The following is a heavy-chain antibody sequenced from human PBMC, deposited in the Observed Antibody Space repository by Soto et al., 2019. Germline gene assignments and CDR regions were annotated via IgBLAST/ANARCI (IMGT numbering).Heavy chain of an antibody. CDR2: ISYDGSNK. V-gene: IGHV3-30*18. Sequence: QVQLVESGGGVVQPGRSLRLSCAASGFTFSSYGMHWVRQAPGKGLEWVAVISYDGSNKYYADSVKGRFTISRDNSKNTLYLQMNSLRAEYTAVYYCAKDYGRQLVGGGFDYYYGMDVWGQGTTVTVSS. D-gene: IGHD6-6*01. CDR3: AKDYGRQLVGGGFDYYYGMDV. CDR1: GFTFSSYG. J-gene: IGHJ6*02.